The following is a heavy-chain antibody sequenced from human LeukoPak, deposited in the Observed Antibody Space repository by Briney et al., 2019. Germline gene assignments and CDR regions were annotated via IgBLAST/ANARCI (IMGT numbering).Heavy chain of an antibody. D-gene: IGHD3-10*01. CDR3: ARDRSMIRGVKAFEY. J-gene: IGHJ4*02. V-gene: IGHV1-18*01. CDR2: ISPYNGDT. CDR1: GYTFTTYG. Sequence: ASVKVSCKASGYTFTTYGITWVRMAPGQGLEWMGWISPYNGDTNDAQKFQGRVTMTTDTYTSTAYMELRSLRSDDTAVYYCARDRSMIRGVKAFEYWGQGTLVTVSS.